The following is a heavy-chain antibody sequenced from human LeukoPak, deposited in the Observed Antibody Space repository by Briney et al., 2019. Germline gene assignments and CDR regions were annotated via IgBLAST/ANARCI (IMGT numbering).Heavy chain of an antibody. CDR3: ARDRLTYYYGSGSYDP. J-gene: IGHJ5*02. V-gene: IGHV3-30*04. CDR1: GFTFSSYA. Sequence: PGGSLRLSCAASGFTFSSYAMHWVRQAPGKGLEWVVVISYDGSNKYYADSVKGRFTISRDNSKNTLYLQMNSLRAEDTAVYYCARDRLTYYYGSGSYDPWGQGTLVTVSS. CDR2: ISYDGSNK. D-gene: IGHD3-10*01.